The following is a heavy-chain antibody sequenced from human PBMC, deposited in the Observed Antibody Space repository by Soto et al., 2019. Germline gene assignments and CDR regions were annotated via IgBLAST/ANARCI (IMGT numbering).Heavy chain of an antibody. D-gene: IGHD6-13*01. V-gene: IGHV3-9*01. CDR2: INWNSYII. J-gene: IGHJ6*02. CDR3: AKAMEQQLVPDYYYGLDV. CDR1: GFTFNDYA. Sequence: EVQLVESGGGLVQPGRSLRLSCAASGFTFNDYAMHWVRQVPGKGLEWVSGINWNSYIIKYADSVRGRFTISRDNAKNSLYLQMNSLRPEDKALYYCAKAMEQQLVPDYYYGLDVWGQGTTVTVSS.